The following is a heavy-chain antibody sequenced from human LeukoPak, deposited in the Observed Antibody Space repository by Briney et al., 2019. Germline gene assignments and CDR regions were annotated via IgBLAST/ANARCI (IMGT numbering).Heavy chain of an antibody. CDR2: MNPNSGNT. CDR3: ARTVSGSYYYYYYYMDV. Sequence: ASVKVSCKASGYTITSYDINWVRQATGQGLEWMGWMNPNSGNTGYAQKFQGRVTMTRNTSISTAYMELSSLRSEDTAVYYCARTVSGSYYYYYYYMDVWGKGTTVTVSS. D-gene: IGHD3-22*01. CDR1: GYTITSYD. J-gene: IGHJ6*03. V-gene: IGHV1-8*01.